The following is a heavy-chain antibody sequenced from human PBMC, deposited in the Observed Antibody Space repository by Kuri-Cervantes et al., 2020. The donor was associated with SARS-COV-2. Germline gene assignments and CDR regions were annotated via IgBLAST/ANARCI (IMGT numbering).Heavy chain of an antibody. D-gene: IGHD3-22*01. CDR3: ARDGGSSGYDIDY. CDR1: GFTFSGSA. J-gene: IGHJ4*02. V-gene: IGHV3-48*02. CDR2: ISSSSSTI. Sequence: GESLKISCAASGFTFSGSAMHWVRQASGKGLEWVSYISSSSSTIYYADSVKGRFTISRDNAKNSLYLQMNSLRDEDTAVYYCARDGGSSGYDIDYWGQGTLVTVSS.